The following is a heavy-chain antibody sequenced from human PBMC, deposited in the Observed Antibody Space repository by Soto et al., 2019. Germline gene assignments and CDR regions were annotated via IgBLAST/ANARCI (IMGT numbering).Heavy chain of an antibody. J-gene: IGHJ4*02. Sequence: ASVKVSCKASGYTFTSYGISWVRQAPGQGLEWMGWISAYNGNTNYAQKLQGRVTMTTDTSTSTAYMELRSLRSDDTAVYYCARNYGGNFYDPALDYWGQGTLVTVSS. CDR1: GYTFTSYG. CDR3: ARNYGGNFYDPALDY. V-gene: IGHV1-18*01. D-gene: IGHD4-17*01. CDR2: ISAYNGNT.